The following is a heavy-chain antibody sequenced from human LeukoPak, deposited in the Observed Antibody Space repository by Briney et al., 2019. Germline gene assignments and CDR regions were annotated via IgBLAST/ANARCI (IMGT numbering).Heavy chain of an antibody. CDR3: ARLSALLLVPGQNYNYHSMDA. J-gene: IGHJ6*02. CDR1: GGSISSYY. Sequence: PSETLSLTCTVSGGSISSYYWSWIRQPPGKGLEWIGYVRYSGITNYDPALASRVSMSVDTSKNEFSLTLTSVTAADTAVYYCARLSALLLVPGQNYNYHSMDAWGQGATVTVSS. CDR2: VRYSGIT. D-gene: IGHD2-2*01. V-gene: IGHV4-59*08.